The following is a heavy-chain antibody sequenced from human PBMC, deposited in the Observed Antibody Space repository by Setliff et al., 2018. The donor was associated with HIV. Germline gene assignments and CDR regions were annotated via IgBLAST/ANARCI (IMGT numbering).Heavy chain of an antibody. CDR2: IKTAASVT. D-gene: IGHD3-10*01. Sequence: GGSLRLSCAASGFTFSSYRMHWVRQTPGKGLVWVSRIKTAASVTSYADSVKGRFTISRDNAKNTLYLQMNSLRAEDTAVYYCARSVIGYYYYGMDVWGQGTLVTVSS. V-gene: IGHV3-74*01. CDR3: ARSVIGYYYYGMDV. J-gene: IGHJ6*02. CDR1: GFTFSSYR.